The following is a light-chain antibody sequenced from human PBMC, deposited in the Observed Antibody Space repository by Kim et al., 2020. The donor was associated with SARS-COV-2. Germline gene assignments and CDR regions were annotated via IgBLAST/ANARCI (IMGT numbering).Light chain of an antibody. CDR1: QSVSSY. V-gene: IGKV3-11*01. Sequence: LSPGERATLSCRASQSVSSYLAWYQQKPGQAPRLLIYDASNRATGIPARFSGSGSGTDFTLTNSSLEPEDFAVYYCQQRSNWPLYTFGQGTKLEIK. CDR2: DAS. CDR3: QQRSNWPLYT. J-gene: IGKJ2*01.